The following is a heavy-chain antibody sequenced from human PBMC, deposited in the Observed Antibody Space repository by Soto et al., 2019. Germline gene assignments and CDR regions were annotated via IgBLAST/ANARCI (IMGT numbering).Heavy chain of an antibody. D-gene: IGHD1-26*01. CDR1: GYTFTSDY. CDR2: INPSDGTT. Sequence: QVQLVQSGAEVKKPGASVIISCKTSGYTFTSDYMHWVRQAPGQGLEWMGRINPSDGTTIYSQNFQDXXXXXXXXXXXXXXXXXXXXXXEDTAVYYCAREVFVGVGATAYWGQGTLVTVSS. CDR3: AREVFVGVGATAY. V-gene: IGHV1-46*01. J-gene: IGHJ4*02.